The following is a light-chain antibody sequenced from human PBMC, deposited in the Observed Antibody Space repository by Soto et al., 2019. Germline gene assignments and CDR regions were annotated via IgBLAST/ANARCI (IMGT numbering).Light chain of an antibody. V-gene: IGLV2-14*01. CDR1: SSDIGAYNY. CDR2: EVS. Sequence: QSVLTQPASVSGSPGQSITIFCSGTSSDIGAYNYVSWYQHHPDKAPKFMIYEVSNRPLGVSDRFSASKSGNTAYLTISGLQAEDEADYYCSSYTTSSTLVFGTGTKVTVL. J-gene: IGLJ1*01. CDR3: SSYTTSSTLV.